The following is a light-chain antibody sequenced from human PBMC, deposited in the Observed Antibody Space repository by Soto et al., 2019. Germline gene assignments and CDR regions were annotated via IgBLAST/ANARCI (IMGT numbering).Light chain of an antibody. CDR1: QSVSSY. J-gene: IGKJ1*01. CDR2: DAS. Sequence: EIVLTHSPATLSLSPCERATLSCRASQSVSSYLAWYQQKPGQAPRLLIYDASNRATGIPARFSGSGSGTDFTLTISSLEPEDFAVYYCQQRSNWRTFGQGTKVDIK. V-gene: IGKV3-11*01. CDR3: QQRSNWRT.